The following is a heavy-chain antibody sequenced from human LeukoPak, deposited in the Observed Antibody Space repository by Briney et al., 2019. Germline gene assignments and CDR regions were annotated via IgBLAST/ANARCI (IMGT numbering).Heavy chain of an antibody. J-gene: IGHJ4*02. CDR3: AAVIDY. Sequence: GGSLRLSCAASGLTFSSDEMNWICQAPGKGLEWLSYISNSGSTKYYADSVKGRFTISRDNAKNSVFLQMNSLRAEDAAVYYCAAVIDYWGQGTLVTVSS. CDR1: GLTFSSDE. V-gene: IGHV3-48*03. CDR2: ISNSGSTK.